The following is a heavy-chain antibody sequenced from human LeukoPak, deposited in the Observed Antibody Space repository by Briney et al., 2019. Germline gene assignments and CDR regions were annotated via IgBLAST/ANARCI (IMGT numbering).Heavy chain of an antibody. J-gene: IGHJ4*02. CDR3: AKDMKLRLGPPFDS. Sequence: GGSLRLSCAASGFTFDDYAMLWVRHAPGKGMELVSLISTDGGSTYYADSVKGRFTIYRDNSKNSLYLQMNTLRTEDTALYYCAKDMKLRLGPPFDSWGQGTLVTVSS. CDR1: GFTFDDYA. D-gene: IGHD3-16*01. V-gene: IGHV3-43*02. CDR2: ISTDGGST.